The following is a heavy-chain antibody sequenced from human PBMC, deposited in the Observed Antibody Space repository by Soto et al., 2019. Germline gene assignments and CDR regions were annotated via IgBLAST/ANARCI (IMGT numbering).Heavy chain of an antibody. V-gene: IGHV3-49*03. CDR3: TRDPAAGYYNLAFDY. J-gene: IGHJ4*02. D-gene: IGHD3-10*01. CDR1: GFTFGDYA. CDR2: IRSKAYGGTT. Sequence: GGSLRLSCTASGFTFGDYAMSWFRQAPGKGLEWVGFIRSKAYGGTTEYAASVKGRFTISRDDSKSIAYLQMNSLKTEDTAVYYCTRDPAAGYYNLAFDYWGQGTLVTVSS.